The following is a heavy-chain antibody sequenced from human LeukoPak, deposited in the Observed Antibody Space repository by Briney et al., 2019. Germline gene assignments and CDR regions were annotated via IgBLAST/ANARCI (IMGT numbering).Heavy chain of an antibody. CDR2: IYHSGST. Sequence: PSETLSLTCAVSGYSISSGYYWGWIRPPPGKGLEWIGSIYHSGSTYYNSSLKSRVTISVDTSKNQFSLKLSSVTAADTAVYYCARDTATSSGYHTFDYWGQGTLVTVSS. J-gene: IGHJ4*02. V-gene: IGHV4-38-2*02. D-gene: IGHD3-22*01. CDR1: GYSISSGYY. CDR3: ARDTATSSGYHTFDY.